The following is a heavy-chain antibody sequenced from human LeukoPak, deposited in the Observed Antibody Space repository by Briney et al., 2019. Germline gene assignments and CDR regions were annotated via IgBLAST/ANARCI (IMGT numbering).Heavy chain of an antibody. CDR3: ARVGSSWSYWYFDL. D-gene: IGHD3-3*01. V-gene: IGHV3-30*02. J-gene: IGHJ2*01. CDR1: GFIFSSYG. CDR2: IRFDGSDE. Sequence: PGGSLRLSCAASGFIFSSYGMHWVRQAPGKGLEWVAFIRFDGSDEYYADSVKGRFTISRDNSENTLYLQMSSLRAEDTAVYYCARVGSSWSYWYFDLWGRGTLVTVSS.